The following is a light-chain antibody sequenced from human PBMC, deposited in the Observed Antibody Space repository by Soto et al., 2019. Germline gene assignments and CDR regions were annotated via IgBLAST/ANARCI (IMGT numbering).Light chain of an antibody. CDR3: SSYTSRSTLMV. CDR2: DVT. J-gene: IGLJ3*02. Sequence: QSALTQPASVSGSPGQSITISCTGTSSDVGGYNYVSWYQHHPGKAPKLMIYDVTSRPSGVSNRFSGSKSGNTASLTISGLQAEDEADYFCSSYTSRSTLMVFGGRIKVTVL. V-gene: IGLV2-14*01. CDR1: SSDVGGYNY.